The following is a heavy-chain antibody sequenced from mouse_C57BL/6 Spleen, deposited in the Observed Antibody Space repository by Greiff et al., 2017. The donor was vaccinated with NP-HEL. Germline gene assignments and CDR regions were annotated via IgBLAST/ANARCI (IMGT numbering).Heavy chain of an antibody. CDR3: ASVYYYGSSYPLFAY. CDR1: GYTFTDYY. CDR2: INPNNGGT. V-gene: IGHV1-26*01. D-gene: IGHD1-1*01. J-gene: IGHJ3*01. Sequence: VQLQQSGPELVKSGASVKISCKASGYTFTDYYMNWVKQSHGKSLEWIGDINPNNGGTSYNQKFKGKATLTVDKSSSTAYMELRSLTSEDSAVYYCASVYYYGSSYPLFAYWGQGTLVTVSA.